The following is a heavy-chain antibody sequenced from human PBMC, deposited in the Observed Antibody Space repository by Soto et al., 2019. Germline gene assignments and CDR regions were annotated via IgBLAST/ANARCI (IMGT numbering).Heavy chain of an antibody. CDR1: GFTFSSYS. CDR3: ATATIGEAAGTGAY. J-gene: IGHJ4*02. V-gene: IGHV3-48*01. CDR2: ISSSSGNI. Sequence: GGSLRLSCAASGFTFSSYSMNWVRQAPGKGLEWVSYISSSSGNIHYADSVMGRFTISRDNAKNPVYLQMNSLRAEDTAGYYCATATIGEAAGTGAYWGQGTQVTVSS. D-gene: IGHD6-13*01.